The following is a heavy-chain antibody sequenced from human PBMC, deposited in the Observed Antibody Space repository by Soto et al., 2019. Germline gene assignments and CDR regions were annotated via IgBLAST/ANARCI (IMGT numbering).Heavy chain of an antibody. CDR1: GFTFSSYA. D-gene: IGHD4-17*01. J-gene: IGHJ3*01. Sequence: EVQMLESGGGLVQPGGSLRLSCAASGFTFSSYALTWVRQAPGKGLEWVSSITGSGDYTRYTDSVKGRFTITRDNAKNTLFLQMKSLRADDTAIYYCGKDPNGDYFGAFDFWGQGTMATVSS. CDR2: ITGSGDYT. CDR3: GKDPNGDYFGAFDF. V-gene: IGHV3-23*01.